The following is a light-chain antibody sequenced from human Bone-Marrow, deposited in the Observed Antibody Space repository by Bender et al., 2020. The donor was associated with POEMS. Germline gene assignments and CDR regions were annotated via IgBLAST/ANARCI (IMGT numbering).Light chain of an antibody. V-gene: IGLV2-11*01. J-gene: IGLJ1*01. CDR3: CSYAGNYV. CDR2: DVT. CDR1: DSNFGGNN. Sequence: QSVLTQPPSASGTPGQSVIISCSGTDSNFGGNNVNWYQHHPGKAPKLIIYDVTQRPSGVPDRFSGSKSGNTASLTISGLQADDEADYFCCSYAGNYVFGTGTKVTVL.